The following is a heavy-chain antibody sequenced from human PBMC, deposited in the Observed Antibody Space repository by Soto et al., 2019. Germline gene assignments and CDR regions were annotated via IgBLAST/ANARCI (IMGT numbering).Heavy chain of an antibody. D-gene: IGHD2-2*01. CDR2: VSAYNGNT. V-gene: IGHV1-18*04. J-gene: IGHJ6*02. CDR3: AREGAGYCSSTSCRDYYYYYGMDV. CDR1: GYTFTSYG. Sequence: ASVKVSCKASGYTFTSYGISWVRQAPGQGLEWMGWVSAYNGNTNYAQKLQGRVTMTTDTSTSTAYMELRSLRSDDTAVYYCAREGAGYCSSTSCRDYYYYYGMDVWGQGATVTL.